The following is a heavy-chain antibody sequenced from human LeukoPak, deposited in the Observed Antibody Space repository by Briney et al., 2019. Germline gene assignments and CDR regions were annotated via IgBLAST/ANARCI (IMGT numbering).Heavy chain of an antibody. V-gene: IGHV3-30*04. CDR1: GFTFSNFA. CDR2: VSYDGSYK. Sequence: GGSLRLSCAATGFTFSNFAMHWVRQAPGKGLEWVAVVSYDGSYKYYADSVKGRFTISRDNSKNTLYLQMNSLRAEDTAVYYCARAPGYGAAYYFDYWGQGTLVTVST. CDR3: ARAPGYGAAYYFDY. D-gene: IGHD1-1*01. J-gene: IGHJ4*02.